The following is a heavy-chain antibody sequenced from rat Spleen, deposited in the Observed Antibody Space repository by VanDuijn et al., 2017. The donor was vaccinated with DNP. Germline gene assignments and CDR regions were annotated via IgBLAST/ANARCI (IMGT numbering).Heavy chain of an antibody. CDR2: IWSGGTT. V-gene: IGHV2-1*01. Sequence: QVQLKESGPGLVQPSQTLSLTCTVSGFSLTSNSVSWVRQSPGKGLEWMGTIWSGGTTDYNPAFKSRLSISRDTSESQVFLKMNSLQTEDTAIYFCTRTGSYKLGYYFDYWGQGVMVTASS. CDR1: GFSLTSNS. D-gene: IGHD1-4*01. J-gene: IGHJ2*01. CDR3: TRTGSYKLGYYFDY.